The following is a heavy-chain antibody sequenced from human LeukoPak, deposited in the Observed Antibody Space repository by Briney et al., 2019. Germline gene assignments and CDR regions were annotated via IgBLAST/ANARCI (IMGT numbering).Heavy chain of an antibody. CDR1: GFTFSSYS. D-gene: IGHD2-2*01. CDR2: ISSNSSYI. J-gene: IGHJ4*02. Sequence: GGSLRLSCAASGFTFSSYSMNWVRQAPGKGLEWVSSISSNSSYIYYADSVKGRFTISRDNAKNSLYLQMNSLRAEDTAVYYCARDWDVVVPAAVAFDYWGQGTLVTVSS. CDR3: ARDWDVVVPAAVAFDY. V-gene: IGHV3-21*01.